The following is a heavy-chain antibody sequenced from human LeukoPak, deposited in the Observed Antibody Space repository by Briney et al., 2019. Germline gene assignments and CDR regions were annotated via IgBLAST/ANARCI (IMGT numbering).Heavy chain of an antibody. D-gene: IGHD6-13*01. CDR1: GYTLTELS. CDR2: FDPEDGET. CDR3: ATAAAGTGYWFDP. Sequence: ASVKVSCKVSGYTLTELSMHWVRQAPGEGLEWMGGFDPEDGETIYAQKFQGRVSMTEDTSTDTAYMELSSLRSEDTAVYYCATAAAGTGYWFDPWGQGTLVTVSS. J-gene: IGHJ5*02. V-gene: IGHV1-24*01.